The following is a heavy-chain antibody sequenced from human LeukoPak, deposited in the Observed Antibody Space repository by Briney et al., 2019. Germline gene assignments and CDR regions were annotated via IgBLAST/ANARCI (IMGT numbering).Heavy chain of an antibody. Sequence: ESGPTLLNPTQTLTLTCTFSGFSLSTSGMCVSWIRQPPGKALEWLSLIDWDDDKYYSTSLKTRLTISKDTSKNQVVLTMTNMDPVDTATHYCARVTMVRGVIVDFDYWGQGTLVTVSS. CDR1: GFSLSTSGMC. CDR2: IDWDDDK. CDR3: ARVTMVRGVIVDFDY. D-gene: IGHD3-10*01. V-gene: IGHV2-70*01. J-gene: IGHJ4*02.